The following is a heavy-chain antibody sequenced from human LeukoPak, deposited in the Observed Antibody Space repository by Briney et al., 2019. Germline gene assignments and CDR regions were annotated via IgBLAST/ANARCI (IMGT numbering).Heavy chain of an antibody. CDR3: ARVLGLHAPMFDY. CDR1: GFTFSSYW. CDR2: INSDGSST. V-gene: IGHV3-74*01. J-gene: IGHJ4*02. D-gene: IGHD4-11*01. Sequence: GGSLRLSCAASGFTFSSYWMQWVRQAPGKGLVWVSRINSDGSSTSYADSVKGRFTVSRDNAKNTLYLQMNSLRAEDTAVYYCARVLGLHAPMFDYWGQGTLVTVSS.